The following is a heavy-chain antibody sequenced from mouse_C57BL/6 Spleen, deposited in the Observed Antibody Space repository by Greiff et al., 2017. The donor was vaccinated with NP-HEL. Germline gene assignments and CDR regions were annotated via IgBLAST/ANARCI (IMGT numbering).Heavy chain of an antibody. V-gene: IGHV1-69*01. CDR1: GYTFTSYW. CDR3: ARPKNADYGSSHWYFDV. D-gene: IGHD1-1*01. CDR2: IDPSDSYT. Sequence: QVQLQQPGAELVMPGASVKLSCKASGYTFTSYWMHWVKQRPGQGLEWIGEIDPSDSYTNYNQKFKGKSTLTVDKSSSTAYMQLSSLTSEDSAVYYCARPKNADYGSSHWYFDVWGTGTTVTVSS. J-gene: IGHJ1*03.